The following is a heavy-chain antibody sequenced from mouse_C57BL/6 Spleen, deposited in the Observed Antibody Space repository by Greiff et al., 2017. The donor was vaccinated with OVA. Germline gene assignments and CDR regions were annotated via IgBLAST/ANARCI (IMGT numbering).Heavy chain of an antibody. CDR3: ARHDDGSSYSWYCDV. Sequence: VQLQQSGGDLVKPGGSLKLSCAASGFTFSSYGMSWVRQTPDKRLEWVATISSGGSYTYYTDSVKGRFTISRDNAKNTLYLQMSSLKSEDTAMYYCARHDDGSSYSWYCDVWGTGTTVTVSS. CDR2: ISSGGSYT. CDR1: GFTFSSYG. V-gene: IGHV5-6*01. J-gene: IGHJ1*03. D-gene: IGHD1-1*01.